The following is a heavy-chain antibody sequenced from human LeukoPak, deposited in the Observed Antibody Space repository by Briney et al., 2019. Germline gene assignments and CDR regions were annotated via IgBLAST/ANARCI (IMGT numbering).Heavy chain of an antibody. CDR3: ASERALGYYYDGS. CDR1: GFTFSSYS. Sequence: GGFLRLSCAASGFTFSSYSMNWVRQAPGKGLEWVSSIISSSSYIYYADSVKGRFTISRDNAKNSLYLQMNSLRAENTAVYYCASERALGYYYDGSWGRGTLVTVSS. J-gene: IGHJ4*02. CDR2: IISSSSYI. V-gene: IGHV3-21*01. D-gene: IGHD3-22*01.